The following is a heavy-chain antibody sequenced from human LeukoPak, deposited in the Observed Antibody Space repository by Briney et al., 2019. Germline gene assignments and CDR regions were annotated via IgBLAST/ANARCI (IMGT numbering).Heavy chain of an antibody. CDR3: ARVNGYNTWFDP. CDR2: IYSGGST. V-gene: IGHV3-66*01. D-gene: IGHD1-1*01. CDR1: GFTVSNNY. J-gene: IGHJ5*02. Sequence: GGSLRLSCAASGFTVSNNYMSWVRQAPGKGLEWVSVIYSGGSTYYADSVKGRFTISRDNSKNTLYLQMNSLRAEDTAVYYCARVNGYNTWFDPWGQGTLVTVSS.